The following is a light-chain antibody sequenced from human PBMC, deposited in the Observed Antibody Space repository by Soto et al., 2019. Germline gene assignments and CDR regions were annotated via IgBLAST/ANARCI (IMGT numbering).Light chain of an antibody. CDR2: GAS. CDR1: QSVSSK. J-gene: IGKJ5*01. Sequence: DIVMTQSPATLSVSPGERATLSCRASQSVSSKLAWYQQKPGQAPRLLIYGASTRATGIPARFSGSGSGTQFTLTISSLQSEDFAVYYCQQDNNWPPTFGEGTRLEIK. CDR3: QQDNNWPPT. V-gene: IGKV3-15*01.